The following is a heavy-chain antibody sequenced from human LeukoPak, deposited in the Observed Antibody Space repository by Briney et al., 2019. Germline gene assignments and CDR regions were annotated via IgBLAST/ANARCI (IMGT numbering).Heavy chain of an antibody. J-gene: IGHJ6*03. Sequence: SQTLSLTCTVSGGSISSGGYYWSCIRQPPGKGLEWIGYIYHSGSTYYNPSLKSRATISVDSSKNQFSLKLSSVTAADTAVYYCARAIPPTVTTGGYYYYYYYMDVWGKGTTVTVSS. V-gene: IGHV4-30-2*01. CDR2: IYHSGST. CDR1: GGSISSGGYY. D-gene: IGHD4-11*01. CDR3: ARAIPPTVTTGGYYYYYYYMDV.